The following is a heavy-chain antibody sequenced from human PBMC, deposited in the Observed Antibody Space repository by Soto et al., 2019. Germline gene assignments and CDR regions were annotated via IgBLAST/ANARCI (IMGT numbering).Heavy chain of an antibody. D-gene: IGHD1-1*01. J-gene: IGHJ4*02. Sequence: QVQLVQSGGGVVQPGRSLRLSCVASGFIFSTYGMHWVRQVPGKGLEWVALISYDGSNEYYADSVKGRFTVSRDNAKNTLDLKMNGLKTEDTALYYCTKEYIVGTTWGYFESWGQGALVIVSS. CDR2: ISYDGSNE. CDR3: TKEYIVGTTWGYFES. V-gene: IGHV3-30*18. CDR1: GFIFSTYG.